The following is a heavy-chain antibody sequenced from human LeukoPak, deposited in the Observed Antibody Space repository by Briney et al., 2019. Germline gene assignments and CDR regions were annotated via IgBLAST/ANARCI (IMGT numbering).Heavy chain of an antibody. D-gene: IGHD3-16*01. CDR2: TYYRSKWYN. CDR3: AREGSDGYLFDY. Sequence: SQTLSLTCAISGDSVSSNSTTWDWIRQSPSRGLEWLGRTYYRSKWYNDYAVSVKSRVTINPDTSKNQFSLQLNSVTPEDTAVYYCAREGSDGYLFDYWGQGSLVTVSS. CDR1: GDSVSSNSTT. V-gene: IGHV6-1*01. J-gene: IGHJ4*02.